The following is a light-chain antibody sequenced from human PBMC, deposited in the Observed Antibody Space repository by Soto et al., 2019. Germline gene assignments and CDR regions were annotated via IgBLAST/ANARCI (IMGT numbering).Light chain of an antibody. J-gene: IGKJ1*01. CDR2: GAS. Sequence: EIVLTQSPGTLSLSPGERATLSCRASQSVSSSYLAWYQQKPGQAPRLLIYGASSRATGIPDRFSGSGSGTDFTLTISRLEPEDLAVYYCQQHGNSPRTFGQGTKVDIK. CDR3: QQHGNSPRT. V-gene: IGKV3-20*01. CDR1: QSVSSSY.